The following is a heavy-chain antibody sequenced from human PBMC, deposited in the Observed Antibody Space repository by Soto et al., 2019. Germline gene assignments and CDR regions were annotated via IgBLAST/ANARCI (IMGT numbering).Heavy chain of an antibody. Sequence: QVQLQESGPGLVKPSQTLSLTCTVSGGSISSGGYYWSWIRQHPGKGLEWIGYIYYSGSTYYNPSLKSRVTISVDTSKNQFSLKLSSVTAADTAVYYCARDLRGFGELYFDYWGQGTLVTVSS. CDR3: ARDLRGFGELYFDY. CDR1: GGSISSGGYY. CDR2: IYYSGST. D-gene: IGHD3-10*01. V-gene: IGHV4-31*03. J-gene: IGHJ4*02.